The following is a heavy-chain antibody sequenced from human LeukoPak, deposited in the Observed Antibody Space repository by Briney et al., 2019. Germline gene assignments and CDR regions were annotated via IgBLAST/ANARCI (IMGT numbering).Heavy chain of an antibody. D-gene: IGHD2-2*01. V-gene: IGHV4-30-2*01. Sequence: TLSLTCTVSGGSISSGGYYWSWIRQPPGKGLEWIGYIYHSGSTYYNPSLKSRVTISVDTSKNQFSLKLSSVTAADTAVYYCARDACSSTSCYYYYYYYMDVWGKGTTVTVSS. CDR2: IYHSGST. J-gene: IGHJ6*03. CDR3: ARDACSSTSCYYYYYYYMDV. CDR1: GGSISSGGYY.